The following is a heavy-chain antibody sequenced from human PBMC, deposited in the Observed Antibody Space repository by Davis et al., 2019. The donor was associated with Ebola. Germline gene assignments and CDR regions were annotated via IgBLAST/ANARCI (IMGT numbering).Heavy chain of an antibody. V-gene: IGHV5-51*01. CDR2: IYPGDSDT. Sequence: KVSCKGSGYSFTSYWIGWVRQMPGKGLEWMGIIYPGDSDTRYSPSFQGQVTISADKSISTAYLQWSSLKASDTAIYYCASRNWCSDGSCQFSGYSEYWGQGTLVTVSS. CDR3: ASRNWCSDGSCQFSGYSEY. D-gene: IGHD2-15*01. CDR1: GYSFTSYW. J-gene: IGHJ4*02.